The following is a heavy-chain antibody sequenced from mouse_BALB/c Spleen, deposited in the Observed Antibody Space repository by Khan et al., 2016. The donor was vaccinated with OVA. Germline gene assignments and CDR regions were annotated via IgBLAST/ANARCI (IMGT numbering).Heavy chain of an antibody. CDR3: LRDGAYHRNDGWFAY. CDR2: INPSNGYT. J-gene: IGHJ3*01. CDR1: GYTFTSYT. D-gene: IGHD2-14*01. V-gene: IGHV1-4*01. Sequence: QVQLQQSGAELARPGASVKMSCKASGYTFTSYTIHWIKKRPGQGLEWIGYINPSNGYTNYNQKFKDKATLTTDKSSTTAYMQLSSQKSDDSAVYNYLRDGAYHRNDGWFAYWGQGTLVTVSA.